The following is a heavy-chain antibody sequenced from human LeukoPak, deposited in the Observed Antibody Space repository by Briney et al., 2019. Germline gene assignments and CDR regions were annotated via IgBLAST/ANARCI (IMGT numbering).Heavy chain of an antibody. CDR2: IDPLETT. V-gene: IGHV4-61*02. CDR3: AREPIVVVTATRMPYYFDY. Sequence: SQTLSLTCTVSGDSVNSGAYYWSWLQQSAGKEPEWIGRIDPLETTNYNPSLKSRVAISVDTSKNQFSLKLSSVTAADTAVYYCAREPIVVVTATRMPYYFDYWGQGTLVTVSS. D-gene: IGHD2-21*02. CDR1: GDSVNSGAYY. J-gene: IGHJ4*02.